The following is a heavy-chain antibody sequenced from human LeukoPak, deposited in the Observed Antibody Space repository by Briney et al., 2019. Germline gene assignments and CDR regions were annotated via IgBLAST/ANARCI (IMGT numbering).Heavy chain of an antibody. Sequence: PGGSLRLSCAASGFTFSDYYMSWIRQAPGKGLEWVSYISSSSSYTNYADSVKGRFTISRDNAKNSLYLQMNSLRAEDTAVYYCARDFEDRYSSSWYSNWFDPWGQGTRVTVSS. V-gene: IGHV3-11*05. CDR1: GFTFSDYY. CDR2: ISSSSSYT. D-gene: IGHD6-13*01. CDR3: ARDFEDRYSSSWYSNWFDP. J-gene: IGHJ5*02.